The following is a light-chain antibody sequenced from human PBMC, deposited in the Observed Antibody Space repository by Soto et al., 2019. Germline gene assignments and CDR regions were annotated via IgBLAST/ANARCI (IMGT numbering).Light chain of an antibody. CDR3: QKYNGAPPEA. J-gene: IGKJ3*01. V-gene: IGKV1-27*01. CDR1: QGISNY. CDR2: AAS. Sequence: DIQMTQSPSSLSASVGDRVTITCRASQGISNYLAWYQQKQGKVPKLLIYAASTLQSGVPSRFSGSGSGTDFTLTISSLQPEDIATYYCQKYNGAPPEAFGPGTRVDL.